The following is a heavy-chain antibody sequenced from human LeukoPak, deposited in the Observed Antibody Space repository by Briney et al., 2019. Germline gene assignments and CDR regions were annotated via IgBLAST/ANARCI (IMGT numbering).Heavy chain of an antibody. CDR3: ARDRYGDYAYDY. V-gene: IGHV3-21*01. CDR1: GVTLSNYA. Sequence: PGGSLRLSCVASGVTLSNYAMSWARQAPGKGLEWVSGISSSGSGGNTYYADSVKGRFTISRDNAKNSLYLQMNSLRAEDTAVYYCARDRYGDYAYDYWGQGTLVTVSS. J-gene: IGHJ4*02. CDR2: ISSSGSGGNT. D-gene: IGHD4-17*01.